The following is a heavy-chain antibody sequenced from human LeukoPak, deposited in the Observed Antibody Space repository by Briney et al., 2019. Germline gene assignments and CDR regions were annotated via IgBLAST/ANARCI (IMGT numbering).Heavy chain of an antibody. J-gene: IGHJ4*02. CDR1: GFSFSSYW. CDR2: IRQDGREQ. CDR3: VVTTRSRGFDY. Sequence: PGGSLRLSCAASGFSFSSYWMSWVRQAPGKGLEWVANIRQDGREQNYVDSLRGRFTISRDNAKNSLYLQMSSLRAEDTAAYYCVVTTRSRGFDYWGQGTLVTVSS. D-gene: IGHD1/OR15-1a*01. V-gene: IGHV3-7*01.